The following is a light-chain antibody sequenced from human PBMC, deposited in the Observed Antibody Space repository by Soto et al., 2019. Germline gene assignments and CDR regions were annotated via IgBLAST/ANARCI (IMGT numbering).Light chain of an antibody. Sequence: EIVMRQSPATLSVSPGERATLSCRASQSVSSTLAWYQQKPGQAPRLLIYGTSSRATGIPDRFSGNGSGRDFTLTISRLEPEDFAVYYCQQYGDSPWTFGQGTKVDIK. CDR1: QSVSST. CDR3: QQYGDSPWT. V-gene: IGKV3-20*01. CDR2: GTS. J-gene: IGKJ1*01.